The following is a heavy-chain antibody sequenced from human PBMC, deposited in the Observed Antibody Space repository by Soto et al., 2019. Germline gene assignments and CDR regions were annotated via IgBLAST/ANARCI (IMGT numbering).Heavy chain of an antibody. D-gene: IGHD6-13*01. CDR2: IYYSGST. CDR3: VHGYCSSWYYFDY. J-gene: IGHJ4*02. Sequence: SETLSLTCTVSGGSISSSSYYWGWIRQPPGKGLEWIGSIYYSGSTYYNPSLKSRVTISVDTSKNQFSLKLSSVTAADTAVYYCVHGYCSSWYYFDYWGQGTLVTVSS. CDR1: GGSISSSSYY. V-gene: IGHV4-39*01.